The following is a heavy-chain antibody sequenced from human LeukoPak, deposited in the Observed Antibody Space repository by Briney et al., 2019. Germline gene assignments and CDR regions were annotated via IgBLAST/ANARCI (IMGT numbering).Heavy chain of an antibody. D-gene: IGHD3-3*01. CDR3: ARGLITIFGVVIITHGMDV. Sequence: SVKVSCKASGYTFTGYYMHWVRQAPGQGLEWMGGIIPIFGTANYAQKFRGRVTITADESTSTAYMELSSLRSEDTAVYYCARGLITIFGVVIITHGMDVWGQGTTVTVSS. J-gene: IGHJ6*02. CDR2: IIPIFGTA. V-gene: IGHV1-69*13. CDR1: GYTFTGYY.